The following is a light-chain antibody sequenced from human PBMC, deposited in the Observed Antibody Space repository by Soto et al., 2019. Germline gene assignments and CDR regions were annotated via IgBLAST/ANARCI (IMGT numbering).Light chain of an antibody. Sequence: DIVMTQSPLSLPVTPGEPASISCRSSQSLLHSNGYNYLDWYLQKPGQSPQLLIYLGSNRASGVPDRFSGSGSGTDFTLKISRVEADDVGVYYCMRALQTPLTFGGGTKVEIK. CDR3: MRALQTPLT. CDR1: QSLLHSNGYNY. CDR2: LGS. J-gene: IGKJ4*01. V-gene: IGKV2-28*01.